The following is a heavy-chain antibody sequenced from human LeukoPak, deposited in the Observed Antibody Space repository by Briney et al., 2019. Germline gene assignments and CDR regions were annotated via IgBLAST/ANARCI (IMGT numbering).Heavy chain of an antibody. J-gene: IGHJ3*02. Sequence: GGSLRLSCAASGFTVSSSYMSWVRQAPGKGLEWVSVIYSGGSTYYADSVKGRFTISRDKSKNTLYLQMNSLRAEDTAVYYCTRDYYYGRAFDIWGQGTMVTVSS. CDR3: TRDYYYGRAFDI. CDR2: IYSGGST. D-gene: IGHD3-10*01. CDR1: GFTVSSSY. V-gene: IGHV3-66*01.